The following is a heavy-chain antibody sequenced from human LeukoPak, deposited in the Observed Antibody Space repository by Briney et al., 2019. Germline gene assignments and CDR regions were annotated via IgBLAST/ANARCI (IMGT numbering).Heavy chain of an antibody. J-gene: IGHJ4*02. CDR2: INHSGST. V-gene: IGHV4-34*01. Sequence: SETLSPTCAVYGGSFSLYYWTWIRQPPGKGLEWIGEINHSGSTNYNPSLMGRVTISVDTSRTQFSLKLSSVTAADTAVYYCARSVFYDSTAAYWGQGTLVAVSS. CDR3: ARSVFYDSTAAY. CDR1: GGSFSLYY. D-gene: IGHD3-22*01.